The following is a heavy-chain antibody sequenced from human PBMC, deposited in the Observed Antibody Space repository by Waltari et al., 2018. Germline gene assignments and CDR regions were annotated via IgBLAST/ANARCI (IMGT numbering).Heavy chain of an antibody. D-gene: IGHD2-21*02. Sequence: QVQLVESGGGVVQPGRSLRLSCAASGFTFSSYGMQWVRQAPGKGLEWVAVIWYDGSNKYYADSVKCRFTISRDNSKNTLYLQMNSLRAEDTAMYYCAKDQIPNCGGDCSPWSWGQGTLVTVSS. J-gene: IGHJ5*02. CDR3: AKDQIPNCGGDCSPWS. CDR1: GFTFSSYG. V-gene: IGHV3-30*18. CDR2: IWYDGSNK.